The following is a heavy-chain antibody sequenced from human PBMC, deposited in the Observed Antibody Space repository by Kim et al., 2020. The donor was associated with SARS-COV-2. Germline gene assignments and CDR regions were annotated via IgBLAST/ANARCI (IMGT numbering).Heavy chain of an antibody. J-gene: IGHJ4*02. Sequence: GGSLRLSCAASGFTFSSHGMSWVRQAPGKGLEWVSAISDSGAGTNNAASVKGRFTISRDNNENTVYLQMNSLRVEDTAVYYCAKAYYGWGTPGGHYDYWGQGTLVTVSS. CDR1: GFTFSSHG. CDR3: AKAYYGWGTPGGHYDY. CDR2: ISDSGAGT. D-gene: IGHD3-10*01. V-gene: IGHV3-23*01.